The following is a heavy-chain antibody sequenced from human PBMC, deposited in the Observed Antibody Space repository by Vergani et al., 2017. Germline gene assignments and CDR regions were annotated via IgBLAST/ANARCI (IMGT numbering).Heavy chain of an antibody. CDR1: GFTTGDYV. Sequence: EAQLAESGGGLVQPGQSLRLSCTASGFTTGDYVMSWFRQAPGKGLEWVGLIRSYMFGDGGTREYAASVKGRFTITRDNAKKFIYLQMNSLRADDTAVYYCVRGGLATIYNWFDPWGQGTRVTVSS. D-gene: IGHD5-24*01. J-gene: IGHJ5*01. V-gene: IGHV3-49*03. CDR2: IRSYMFGDGGTR. CDR3: VRGGLATIYNWFDP.